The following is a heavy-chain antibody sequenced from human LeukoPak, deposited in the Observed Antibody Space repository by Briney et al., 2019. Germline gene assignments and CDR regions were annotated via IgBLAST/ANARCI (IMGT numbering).Heavy chain of an antibody. CDR1: GGTFSSYA. CDR3: ARVVSGWYGGVYYYYMDV. CDR2: IIPIFGTA. D-gene: IGHD6-19*01. Sequence: SVKVSCKASGGTFSSYAISWVRQAPGQGLEWMGRIIPIFGTANYAQKFQGRVTITTDESTSTAYMELSSLRSEDTPVYYCARVVSGWYGGVYYYYMDVWGKGTTVTVSS. J-gene: IGHJ6*03. V-gene: IGHV1-69*05.